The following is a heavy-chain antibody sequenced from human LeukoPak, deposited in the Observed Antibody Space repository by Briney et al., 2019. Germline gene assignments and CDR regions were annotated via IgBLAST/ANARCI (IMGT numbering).Heavy chain of an antibody. J-gene: IGHJ4*02. CDR1: GFTVSSNY. CDR3: ARLVATTGRLYFDY. D-gene: IGHD1-1*01. V-gene: IGHV3-53*01. CDR2: IYSGGNT. Sequence: PGGSLRLSCAASGFTVSSNYMGWVRQAPGKGLEYVSVIYSGGNTYYASSVKGRFTISRDNSKNTVYLQMNSLRAEDTAVFYCARLVATTGRLYFDYWGQGNLVTVSS.